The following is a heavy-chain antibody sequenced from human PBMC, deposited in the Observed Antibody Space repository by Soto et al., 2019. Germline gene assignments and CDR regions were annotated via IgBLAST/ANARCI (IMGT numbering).Heavy chain of an antibody. J-gene: IGHJ4*02. D-gene: IGHD6-19*01. CDR1: GYTFSGFY. CDR2: INPNSGGT. CDR3: ASAAVTGTAGLDF. V-gene: IGHV1-2*02. Sequence: ASVKVSCKASGYTFSGFYMHWVRQAPGQGLEWMGWINPNSGGTKSAEKFQGRVTMTRDTSISTAYMELSRLTSDDTAVYYCASAAVTGTAGLDFWGQGTQVAVSS.